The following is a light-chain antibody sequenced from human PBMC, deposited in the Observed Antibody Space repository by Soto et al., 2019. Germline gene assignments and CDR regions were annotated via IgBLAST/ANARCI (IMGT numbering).Light chain of an antibody. V-gene: IGLV1-44*01. Sequence: QSVLTQPPSASGTPGQSVTISGSGGSSNIGDNTVNWYQQPPGTAPKPLIYSNDQRSSGVPDRFSGSKSGTSASLAISGLQSEDEADYYCAVWDDSLDGVVFGGGTKLTVL. CDR2: SND. CDR1: SSNIGDNT. J-gene: IGLJ2*01. CDR3: AVWDDSLDGVV.